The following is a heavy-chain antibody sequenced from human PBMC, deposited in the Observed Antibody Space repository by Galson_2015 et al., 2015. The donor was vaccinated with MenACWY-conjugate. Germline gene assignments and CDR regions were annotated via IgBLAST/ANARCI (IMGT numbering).Heavy chain of an antibody. V-gene: IGHV2-5*02. J-gene: IGHJ4*02. D-gene: IGHD2-15*01. CDR1: GFSLSTSGVG. CDR3: SRTGATPGDY. Sequence: PALVKPTQTLTLTCTFSGFSLSTSGVGVGWIRQPPGKALEWLALIYWDDDKRYSPSLRSRLTITKDTSKDHVVLTMTNMDPVDTATYYCSRTGATPGDYWGQGTLVTVPS. CDR2: IYWDDDK.